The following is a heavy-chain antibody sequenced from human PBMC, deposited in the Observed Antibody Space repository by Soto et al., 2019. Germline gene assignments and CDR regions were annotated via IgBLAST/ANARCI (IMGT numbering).Heavy chain of an antibody. CDR3: ARSINWKYDY. D-gene: IGHD1-7*01. V-gene: IGHV5-51*01. J-gene: IGHJ4*02. CDR2: IYPRDSDT. CDR1: GYSFTDYW. Sequence: GESLKISCQASGYSFTDYWIGWVRQKPGKGLEWMGVIYPRDSDTRYSPSFQGQVTISADKSITTAYLQWSSLKASDTAMYYCARSINWKYDYWGQGTMVTVYS.